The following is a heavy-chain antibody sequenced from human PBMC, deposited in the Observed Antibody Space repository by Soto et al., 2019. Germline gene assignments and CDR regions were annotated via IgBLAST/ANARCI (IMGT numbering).Heavy chain of an antibody. CDR3: ARDLWGYCGTDCYPLDV. CDR2: LYNTGST. D-gene: IGHD2-21*02. CDR1: GGSISRYY. V-gene: IGHV4-59*01. Sequence: SETLSLTCTVSGGSISRYYWSWIRQPPGKGLEWIGYLYNTGSTIYNPSLKSRVTISVDTSKNQFSLKLNSLTAADTAVYYCARDLWGYCGTDCYPLDVWGQGNTVTVSS. J-gene: IGHJ6*02.